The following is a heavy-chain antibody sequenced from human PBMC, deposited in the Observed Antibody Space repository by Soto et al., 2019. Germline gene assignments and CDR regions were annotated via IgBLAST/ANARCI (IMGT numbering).Heavy chain of an antibody. CDR1: GFTFSNAW. Sequence: GGSLRLSCAASGFTFSNAWMSWVRQAPGKGLEWVGRIKSKTDGGTTEYAASVKGRFTISRDDSKSIAYLQMNSLKTEDTAVYYCTSEPPDYYDSSGYYFDYYGMDVWGQGTTVTVSS. CDR3: TSEPPDYYDSSGYYFDYYGMDV. CDR2: IKSKTDGGTT. V-gene: IGHV3-15*01. D-gene: IGHD3-22*01. J-gene: IGHJ6*02.